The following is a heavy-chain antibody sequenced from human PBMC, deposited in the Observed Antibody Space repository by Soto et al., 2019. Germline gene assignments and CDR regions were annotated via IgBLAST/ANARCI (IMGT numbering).Heavy chain of an antibody. V-gene: IGHV1-46*01. CDR1: GYTFTSYC. D-gene: IGHD6-13*01. CDR3: AKSRLYTSRWYYFDY. Sequence: ASVKVSCKASGYTFTSYCIHWVRQAPGQGLEWMGITNPSGGGTSYAQKFQGRVTMTGDTSTSTAYMELSSLRSEDTAVYYCAKSRLYTSRWYYFDYWGQGTLVTVSS. CDR2: TNPSGGGT. J-gene: IGHJ4*02.